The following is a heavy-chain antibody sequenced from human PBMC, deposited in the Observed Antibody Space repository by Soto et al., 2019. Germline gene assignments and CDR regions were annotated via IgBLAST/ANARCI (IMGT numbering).Heavy chain of an antibody. D-gene: IGHD6-19*01. J-gene: IGHJ6*02. CDR1: GGTFSSYA. CDR3: AARIAVAGHYYYYGMDV. CDR2: IIPIFGTA. V-gene: IGHV1-69*13. Sequence: GASVKVSCKASGGTFSSYAISWVRQAPGQGLEWMGWIIPIFGTANYAQKFQGRVTITADESTSTAYMELSSLRSEDTAVYFCAARIAVAGHYYYYGMDVWGQGTTVTVSS.